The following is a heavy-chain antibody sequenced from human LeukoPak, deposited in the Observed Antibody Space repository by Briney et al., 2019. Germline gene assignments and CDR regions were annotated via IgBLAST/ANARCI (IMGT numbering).Heavy chain of an antibody. D-gene: IGHD6-6*01. CDR3: ARGDEVPLVLEFHLDY. Sequence: PGRSLRLSCATSEFTFSAYGMHWVRQAPGKGLEWVAVIWYDGSDKYYADSVKGRFTISRDNSKNTLYLQMNSLRAEDTAVYYCARGDEVPLVLEFHLDYWGQGTLVTVSS. J-gene: IGHJ4*02. CDR1: EFTFSAYG. CDR2: IWYDGSDK. V-gene: IGHV3-33*01.